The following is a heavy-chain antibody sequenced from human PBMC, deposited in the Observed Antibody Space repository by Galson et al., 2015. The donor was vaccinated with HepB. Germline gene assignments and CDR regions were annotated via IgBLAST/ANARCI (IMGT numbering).Heavy chain of an antibody. CDR1: GFTFSSYA. V-gene: IGHV3-23*01. CDR2: ISGSGGST. CDR3: ARDLLSQDFDL. Sequence: SLRLSCAASGFTFSSYAMSWVRQAPGKGLEWVSAISGSGGSTYYADSAKGRFTISRDNSKNTLYLQMNSLRAEDTAVYYCARDLLSQDFDLWGRGTLVTVSS. D-gene: IGHD2/OR15-2a*01. J-gene: IGHJ2*01.